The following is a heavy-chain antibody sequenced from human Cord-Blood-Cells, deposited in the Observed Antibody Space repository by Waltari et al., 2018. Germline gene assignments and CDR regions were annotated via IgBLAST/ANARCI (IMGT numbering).Heavy chain of an antibody. CDR2: FEHEDGET. D-gene: IGHD6-19*01. J-gene: IGHJ5*02. Sequence: QVQLVQSGAEVKKPGASVKVSCKVSGYTLTELSIHWVRQSPGKGLEWMGVFEHEDGETIYAQKVQGRVPMTEDTSTDTSYVELSRLRSEDTAVYYCATEGYSSCWYWFDPWGQGTLVTVSS. CDR3: ATEGYSSCWYWFDP. V-gene: IGHV1-24*01. CDR1: GYTLTELS.